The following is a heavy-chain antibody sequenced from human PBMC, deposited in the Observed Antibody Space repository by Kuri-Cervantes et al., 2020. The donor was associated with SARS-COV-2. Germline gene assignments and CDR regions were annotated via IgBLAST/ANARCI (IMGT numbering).Heavy chain of an antibody. Sequence: GESLKISCTASGFSVSNNYMTWVRQAPGKGLEWVAVISYDGSNKYYADSVKGRFTISRDNSKNTLYLQMNSLRVEDTALYYCATTDYDSSGSTFDIWGQGTMVTVSS. V-gene: IGHV3-30-3*01. D-gene: IGHD3-22*01. CDR1: GFSVSNNY. CDR2: ISYDGSNK. CDR3: ATTDYDSSGSTFDI. J-gene: IGHJ3*02.